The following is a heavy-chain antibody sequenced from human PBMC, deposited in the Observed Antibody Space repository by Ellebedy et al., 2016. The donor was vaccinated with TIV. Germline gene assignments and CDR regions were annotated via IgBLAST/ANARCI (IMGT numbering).Heavy chain of an antibody. J-gene: IGHJ5*02. Sequence: PGGSLRLSCAASGFSFRSYWMSWVRQAPGKGLEWVANLRQEGDAEYYVDSVKGRFTISRDNAKNSLYLQMNGLRAEDTAVYYCARRGSYGDYAVQVNPWFDPWGQGTLVTVSS. CDR3: ARRGSYGDYAVQVNPWFDP. V-gene: IGHV3-7*01. CDR2: LRQEGDAE. D-gene: IGHD4-17*01. CDR1: GFSFRSYW.